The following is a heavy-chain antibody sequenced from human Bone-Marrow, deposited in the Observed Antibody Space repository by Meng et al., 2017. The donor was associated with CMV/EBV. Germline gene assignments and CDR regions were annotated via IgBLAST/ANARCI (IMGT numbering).Heavy chain of an antibody. CDR1: GFTFGDYA. Sequence: GESLKISCTASGFTFGDYAMSWVRQAPGKGLEWVGFIRSKAYGGTTEYAASVKGIVTIPRDAAKIIAYQQMKSLKTEDTAVYYCTSDAEDGMDVWGQGTTVTVSS. V-gene: IGHV3-49*04. J-gene: IGHJ6*02. CDR3: TSDAEDGMDV. CDR2: IRSKAYGGTT.